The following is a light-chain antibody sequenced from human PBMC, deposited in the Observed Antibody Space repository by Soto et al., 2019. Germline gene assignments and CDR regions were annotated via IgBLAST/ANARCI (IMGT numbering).Light chain of an antibody. CDR2: GSS. CDR3: QQGYSTPVT. J-gene: IGKJ5*01. V-gene: IGKV1-6*01. Sequence: AIQLTQYPSSLYASVGDSLTITCRASQAIRTALGWYQQKPGKVPKLLIYGSSNLQGGVPSRFSGSGSGTDFTLTISSLLPEDFATYYCQQGYSTPVTFGQGTLLEV. CDR1: QAIRTA.